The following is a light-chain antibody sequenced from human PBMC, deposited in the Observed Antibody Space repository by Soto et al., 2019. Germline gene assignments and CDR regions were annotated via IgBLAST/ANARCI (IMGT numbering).Light chain of an antibody. V-gene: IGKV3-15*01. J-gene: IGKJ1*01. Sequence: IVMTQSPPTLSVSPGERATLSCRASQSVSSNLAWYQQKPGQAPRLLIYGASTRATGIPARFSGSGSGTEFTLTISSLQSEDFAVYYCQRYNNWPPCTFVQGTKV. CDR3: QRYNNWPPCT. CDR1: QSVSSN. CDR2: GAS.